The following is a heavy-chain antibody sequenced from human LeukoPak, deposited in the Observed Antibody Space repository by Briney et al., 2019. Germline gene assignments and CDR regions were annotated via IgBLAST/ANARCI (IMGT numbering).Heavy chain of an antibody. CDR3: ARVREYSSSSFYYYYYYMDV. Sequence: ASVKVSCKASGYTFTSYGISWVRQAPGQGLEWMGWISAYNGNTNYAQKLQGRVTMTTDTSTSTACMELRSLRSDDTAVYYCARVREYSSSSFYYYYYYMDVWGKGTTVTVSS. D-gene: IGHD6-6*01. V-gene: IGHV1-18*01. CDR2: ISAYNGNT. J-gene: IGHJ6*03. CDR1: GYTFTSYG.